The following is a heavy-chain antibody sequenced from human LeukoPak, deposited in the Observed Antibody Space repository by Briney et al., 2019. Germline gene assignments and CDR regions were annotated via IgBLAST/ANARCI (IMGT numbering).Heavy chain of an antibody. J-gene: IGHJ6*03. Sequence: GGSLRLSCAASGFTFSTYSMNWVRQAPGKGLEWVANIKQDGSEKYYVDSVKGRFTISRDNAKNSLYLQMNSLRAEDTAVYYCAREIQLWSLDYYYMDVWGKGTTVTISS. CDR3: AREIQLWSLDYYYMDV. CDR1: GFTFSTYS. D-gene: IGHD5-18*01. V-gene: IGHV3-7*01. CDR2: IKQDGSEK.